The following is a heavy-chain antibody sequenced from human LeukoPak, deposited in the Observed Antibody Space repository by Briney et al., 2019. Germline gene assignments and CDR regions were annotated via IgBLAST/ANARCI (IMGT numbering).Heavy chain of an antibody. CDR1: GYAISSGYF. V-gene: IGHV4-38-2*02. Sequence: PSETLSLTCSVSGYAISSGYFWGWIRQPPGKGLEWIGSIYYSGSTYYNPSLKSRVTISVDTSKNQFSLKLSSVTAADTAVYYCARHSAGGYYDSSGYPEGGNRAFDIWGQGTMVTVSS. CDR2: IYYSGST. J-gene: IGHJ3*02. D-gene: IGHD3-22*01. CDR3: ARHSAGGYYDSSGYPEGGNRAFDI.